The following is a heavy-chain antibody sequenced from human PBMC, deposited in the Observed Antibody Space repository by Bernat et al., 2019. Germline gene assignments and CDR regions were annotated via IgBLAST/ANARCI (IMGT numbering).Heavy chain of an antibody. Sequence: QVQLVESGGGVVQPGRSLRLSCAASGFTFSSYGMHWVRQAPGKGLEWVAVIWYDGSNKYYADSVKGRFTISRDNSKNTLYLQMNSLRAEDTAVYYCARRSEKGGMDVWGQGTTVTVSS. D-gene: IGHD5-24*01. CDR2: IWYDGSNK. J-gene: IGHJ6*02. CDR1: GFTFSSYG. CDR3: ARRSEKGGMDV. V-gene: IGHV3-33*01.